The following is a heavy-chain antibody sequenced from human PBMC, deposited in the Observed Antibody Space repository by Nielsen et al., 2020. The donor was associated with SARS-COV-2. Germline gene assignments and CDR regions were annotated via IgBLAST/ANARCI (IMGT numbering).Heavy chain of an antibody. CDR1: GGSIISSEYY. V-gene: IGHV4-30-4*01. J-gene: IGHJ6*02. CDR3: ARDRQGYNYYYGMDV. Sequence: SATLSLTCTVSGGSIISSEYYWGWVRQPPGQGLEWIGYIYYTGSTYYNPALDSQLTISIDTSRNQFSLTLRSVTAADTALYFCARDRQGYNYYYGMDVWGQGATVSVSS. CDR2: IYYTGST.